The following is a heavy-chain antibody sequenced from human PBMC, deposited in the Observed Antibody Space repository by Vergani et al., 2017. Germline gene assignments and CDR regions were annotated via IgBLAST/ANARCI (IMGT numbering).Heavy chain of an antibody. CDR1: GFTVTSHY. V-gene: IGHV3-66*02. Sequence: VELLESGGGLAQPGGSLRLSCTASGFTVTSHYMSWVRQAPGKGLECVSIIYSGGDTDYADSVKGRFIISRDTFKNTVYLQMNSLRTEDAAVYYCARVGYCTGGSCYFDGKPWFDSWGQGTLVSVSS. CDR2: IYSGGDT. J-gene: IGHJ5*01. D-gene: IGHD2-15*01. CDR3: ARVGYCTGGSCYFDGKPWFDS.